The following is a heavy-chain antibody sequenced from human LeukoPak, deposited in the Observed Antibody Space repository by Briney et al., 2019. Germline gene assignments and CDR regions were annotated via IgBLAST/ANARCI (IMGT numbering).Heavy chain of an antibody. D-gene: IGHD6-13*01. CDR3: ARGRAAAGQYYFDY. J-gene: IGHJ4*02. CDR2: MNPNSGNT. V-gene: IGHV1-8*03. CDR1: GYTFTSYD. Sequence: ASVTVSCKASGYTFTSYDINWVRQAPGQGLEWMGWMNPNSGNTGYAQKFQGRVTITRNTSISTAYMELSSLRSEDTAVYYCARGRAAAGQYYFDYWGQGTLVTVSS.